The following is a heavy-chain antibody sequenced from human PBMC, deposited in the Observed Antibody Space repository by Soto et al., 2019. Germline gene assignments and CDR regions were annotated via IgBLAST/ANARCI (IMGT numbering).Heavy chain of an antibody. CDR2: IYYSGST. D-gene: IGHD6-13*01. CDR3: ARVSSSWGLVNYFDY. CDR1: DASISTFY. J-gene: IGHJ4*02. Sequence: SETLSLTCTVSDASISTFYWSWIRQPPGKGLEYIGYIYYSGSTNYNPSLKSRVTISVDTSKNQFSLKLSSVTAADTAVYYCARVSSSWGLVNYFDYWGQGTLVTVSS. V-gene: IGHV4-59*01.